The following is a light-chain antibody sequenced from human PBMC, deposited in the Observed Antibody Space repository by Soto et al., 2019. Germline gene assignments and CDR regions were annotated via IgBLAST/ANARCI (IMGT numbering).Light chain of an antibody. Sequence: DIQMTQSPSSLSASAGDRVSLTCPASQHISKFLNWYQHKPGQAPNLLIYHASKSRFGVPARFSGSGSGTDFTFTISSLQPEDNATYYCQQYDNRPFTFGPGTKVDIK. CDR1: QHISKF. J-gene: IGKJ3*01. CDR2: HAS. CDR3: QQYDNRPFT. V-gene: IGKV1-33*01.